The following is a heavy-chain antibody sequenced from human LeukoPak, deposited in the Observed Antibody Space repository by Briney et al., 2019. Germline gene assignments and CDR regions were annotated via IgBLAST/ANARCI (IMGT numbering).Heavy chain of an antibody. CDR3: ERHQTNIYGPGTPFDY. J-gene: IGHJ4*02. V-gene: IGHV4-39*01. CDR2: IYHSGNS. Sequence: SETLSLTCIVSGGSVTSSYYWSWIRQPPGKGLEWIGSIYHSGNSNYNPSLKSRVTMSVDTSKNQYSLKLNSVTAADTAVYYCERHQTNIYGPGTPFDYWGQGTLVTVSS. CDR1: GGSVTSSYY. D-gene: IGHD3-10*01.